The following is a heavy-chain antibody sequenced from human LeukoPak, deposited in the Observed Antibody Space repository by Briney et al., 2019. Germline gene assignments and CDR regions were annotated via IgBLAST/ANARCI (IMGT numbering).Heavy chain of an antibody. CDR1: EFTFGNFW. CDR3: ARDYRARLDY. Sequence: PGGSLRFSCAASEFTFGNFWMTWVRQAPGKGLEWVANIKEDGSDKYYVDSVKGRFTISRDNARTSLYLQMNSLRAEDTAVYYCARDYRARLDYWGQGTLVTVSS. J-gene: IGHJ4*02. V-gene: IGHV3-7*01. CDR2: IKEDGSDK.